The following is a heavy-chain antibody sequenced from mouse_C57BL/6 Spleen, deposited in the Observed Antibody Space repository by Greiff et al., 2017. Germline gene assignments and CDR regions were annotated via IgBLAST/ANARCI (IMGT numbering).Heavy chain of an antibody. Sequence: DVKLVESGGGLVKPGGSLKLSCAASGFTFSDYGMHWVRQAPEKGLEWVAYISSGSSTIYYADTVKGRFTISRDNAKNTLFLQRTSLRSEDTAMYYCAKWGRYYAMDYWGQGTSVTVSS. J-gene: IGHJ4*01. CDR3: AKWGRYYAMDY. CDR1: GFTFSDYG. CDR2: ISSGSSTI. V-gene: IGHV5-17*01.